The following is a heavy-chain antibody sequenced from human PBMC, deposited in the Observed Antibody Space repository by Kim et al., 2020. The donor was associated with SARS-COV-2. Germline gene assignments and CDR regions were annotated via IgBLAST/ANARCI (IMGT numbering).Heavy chain of an antibody. CDR2: ISYDGSNK. Sequence: GGSPRLSCAASGFTFSSYAMHWVRQAPGKGLEWVAVISYDGSNKYYADSVKGRFTISRDNSKNTLYLQMNSLRAEDTAVYYCARAGSGSYYYGMDVWGQG. CDR3: ARAGSGSYYYGMDV. J-gene: IGHJ6*02. D-gene: IGHD1-26*01. V-gene: IGHV3-30-3*01. CDR1: GFTFSSYA.